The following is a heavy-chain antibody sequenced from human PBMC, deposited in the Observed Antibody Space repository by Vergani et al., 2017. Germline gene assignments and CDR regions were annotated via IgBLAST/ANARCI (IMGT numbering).Heavy chain of an antibody. CDR2: INPSGGST. D-gene: IGHD3-22*01. CDR1: GYTFTSYY. J-gene: IGHJ4*02. V-gene: IGHV1-46*03. CDR3: ATGLGYYYDSSGYFPFDY. Sequence: QVQLVQSGAEVKKPGASVKVSCKASGYTFTSYYMHWVRQAPGQGLEWMGIINPSGGSTSYAQKFQGRVTMNRDTSTSTVYMELSSLRSEDTAVYYCATGLGYYYDSSGYFPFDYWGQGTLVTVSS.